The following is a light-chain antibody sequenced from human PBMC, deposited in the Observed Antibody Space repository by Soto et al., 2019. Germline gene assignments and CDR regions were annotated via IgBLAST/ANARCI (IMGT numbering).Light chain of an antibody. Sequence: ILLTQSPGTLSLSPGDRATLSCRASQSVSSNYLAWYQQQKPGQAPRLLIYGASSRATGVPDRFSGSGSGTDFTLAISRLEPEDFVVYYCQQYGDSSWTFGQGTKVDIK. V-gene: IGKV3-20*01. CDR3: QQYGDSSWT. CDR1: QSVSSNY. J-gene: IGKJ1*01. CDR2: GAS.